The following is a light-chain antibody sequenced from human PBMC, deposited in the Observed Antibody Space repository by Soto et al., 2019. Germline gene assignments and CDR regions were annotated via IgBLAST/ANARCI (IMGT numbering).Light chain of an antibody. Sequence: IVMTQSPATLSVSPGERVTLSCRASQGIGITLAWYQQKPGQTPRLLIYGASTRATGIPARFSGSGSGTEFTLTINSLQSEDSAVYYCQRYNDWPLTFGGGTKVESK. CDR3: QRYNDWPLT. V-gene: IGKV3-15*01. CDR1: QGIGIT. CDR2: GAS. J-gene: IGKJ4*01.